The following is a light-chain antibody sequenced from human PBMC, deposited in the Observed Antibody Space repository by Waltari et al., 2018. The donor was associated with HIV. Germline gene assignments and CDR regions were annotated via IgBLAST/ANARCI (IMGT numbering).Light chain of an antibody. J-gene: IGLJ3*02. CDR1: NIGSKS. CDR3: QVWDSSSDWV. Sequence: SYVLTQPPSVSVAPGKTARITCGGNNIGSKSVHWYQQKPGQAPVLVIYYDSDRPSGIPERFSGSNSGNTATLTISRVEAGDEADYYCQVWDSSSDWVFGGGTKVTVL. V-gene: IGLV3-21*04. CDR2: YDS.